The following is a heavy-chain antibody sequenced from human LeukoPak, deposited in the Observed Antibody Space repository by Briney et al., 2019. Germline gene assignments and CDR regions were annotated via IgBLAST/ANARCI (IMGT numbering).Heavy chain of an antibody. CDR3: ARGASYYDSSGYHYSFDY. CDR1: GYTFTSYD. CDR2: IIPIFGTA. V-gene: IGHV1-69*06. D-gene: IGHD3-22*01. Sequence: ASVKVSCKASGYTFTSYDINWVRQAPGQGLEWMGGIIPIFGTANYAQKFQGRVTITADKSTSTAYMELSSLRSEDTAVYYCARGASYYDSSGYHYSFDYWGQGTLVTVSS. J-gene: IGHJ4*02.